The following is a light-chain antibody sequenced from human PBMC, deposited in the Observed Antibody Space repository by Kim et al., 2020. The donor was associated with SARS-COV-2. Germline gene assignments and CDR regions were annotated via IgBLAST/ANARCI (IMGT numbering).Light chain of an antibody. CDR1: SGHSSYA. Sequence: GASVKLTCTLSSGHSSYAIAWHQQQPEKGPRFLMKLNSDGRHTKGDGIPDRFSGSSSGAERYLTISSLQSEDEADYYCQTWGTAVVFGGGTQLTVL. CDR2: LNSDGRH. J-gene: IGLJ2*01. CDR3: QTWGTAVV. V-gene: IGLV4-69*01.